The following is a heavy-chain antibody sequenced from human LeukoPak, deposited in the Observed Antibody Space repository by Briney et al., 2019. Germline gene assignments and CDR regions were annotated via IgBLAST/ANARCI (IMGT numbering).Heavy chain of an antibody. CDR2: IIPIFGTA. V-gene: IGHV1-69*13. J-gene: IGHJ5*02. D-gene: IGHD1-26*01. CDR3: ARVILVGATSSYNWFDP. CDR1: GYTFTSYG. Sequence: SVKVSCKASGYTFTSYGISWVRQAPGQGLEWMGGIIPIFGTANYAQKFQGRVTITADESTSTAYMELSSLRSEDTAVYYCARVILVGATSSYNWFDPWGQGTLVTVSS.